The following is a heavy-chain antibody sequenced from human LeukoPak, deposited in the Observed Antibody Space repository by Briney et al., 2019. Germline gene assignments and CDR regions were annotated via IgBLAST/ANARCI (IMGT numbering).Heavy chain of an antibody. V-gene: IGHV3-21*01. CDR1: GFTFSSYS. CDR2: ISSSSTYI. Sequence: AGGSLRLSCAASGFTFSSYSMNWVRQAPGKGLEWVSSISSSSTYIYYADSVKGRFTISRDNAKNSLYLQMNSLRAEDTAVYYCARDVAGDYFDYWGQGTLVTVSS. CDR3: ARDVAGDYFDY. J-gene: IGHJ4*02. D-gene: IGHD6-13*01.